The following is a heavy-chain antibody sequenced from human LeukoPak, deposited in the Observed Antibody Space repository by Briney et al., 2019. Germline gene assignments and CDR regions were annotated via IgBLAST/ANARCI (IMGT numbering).Heavy chain of an antibody. CDR1: GYTFTSYY. CDR3: ARDSSSYYYGSGSYGGY. D-gene: IGHD3-10*01. CDR2: ISAYNGNT. J-gene: IGHJ4*02. V-gene: IGHV1-18*04. Sequence: ASVKVSCKASGYTFTSYYMHWVRQAPGQGLEWMGWISAYNGNTNYAQKLQGRVTMTTDTSTSTAYMELRSLRSDDTAVYYCARDSSSYYYGSGSYGGYWGQGTLVTVSS.